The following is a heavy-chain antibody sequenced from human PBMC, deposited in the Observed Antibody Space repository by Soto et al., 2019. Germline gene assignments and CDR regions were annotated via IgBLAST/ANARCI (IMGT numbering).Heavy chain of an antibody. CDR3: AKGSGGNCYSHFDY. CDR2: ICGSGGAT. J-gene: IGHJ4*02. V-gene: IGHV3-23*01. Sequence: GSLRLSCAASGFTFSSYAMSWVRQAPGKGLEWVSAICGSGGATYYTDSVKGRFTISRDNSKNTLHLQMNNLRAEDTAIYYCAKGSGGNCYSHFDYCGQGTPVTVSS. CDR1: GFTFSSYA. D-gene: IGHD2-15*01.